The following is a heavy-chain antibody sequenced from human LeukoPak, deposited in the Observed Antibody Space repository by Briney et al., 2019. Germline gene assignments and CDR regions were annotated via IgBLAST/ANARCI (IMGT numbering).Heavy chain of an antibody. CDR2: INEDGSEK. CDR1: GFTFRTSW. D-gene: IGHD2-8*01. Sequence: GGSLRLSCATSGFTFRTSWMSWVRQAPGKGLEWVANINEDGSEKYYVDSVKGRFTISRDNAKNSLYLQMNSLIVEDTAVYYCARASLMDATDYWGQGTLVTVSS. CDR3: ARASLMDATDY. V-gene: IGHV3-7*05. J-gene: IGHJ4*02.